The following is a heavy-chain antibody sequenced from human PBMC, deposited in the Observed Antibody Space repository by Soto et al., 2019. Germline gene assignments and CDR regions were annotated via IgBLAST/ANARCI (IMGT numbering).Heavy chain of an antibody. J-gene: IGHJ4*02. Sequence: QVQLVQSGAEVKKPGSSVKVSCKASGGTFSSYAISWVRQAPGHGLEVMGGIIPIFGTANYAQKFQGRVTTTEDESTSTADMALSILRCEDAAVYYCAKSFMTTIWVYGGEGTLVGVSS. CDR2: IIPIFGTA. D-gene: IGHD3-3*01. CDR3: AKSFMTTIWVY. V-gene: IGHV1-69*01. CDR1: GGTFSSYA.